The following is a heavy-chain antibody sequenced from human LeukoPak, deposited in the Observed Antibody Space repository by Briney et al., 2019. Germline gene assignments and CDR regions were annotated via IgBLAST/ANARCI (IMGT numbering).Heavy chain of an antibody. CDR2: INSDGSST. CDR3: ARVYADLGHFDY. J-gene: IGHJ4*02. CDR1: GFTFSSYW. D-gene: IGHD1-26*01. V-gene: IGHV3-74*01. Sequence: PGGSLRLSCAASGFTFSSYWMHWVRHAPGKGLVWVSRINSDGSSTSYADSVKGRFTIYRDNAKNTLYLQMNSLRAEDTAVYYCARVYADLGHFDYWGQGTLVTVSS.